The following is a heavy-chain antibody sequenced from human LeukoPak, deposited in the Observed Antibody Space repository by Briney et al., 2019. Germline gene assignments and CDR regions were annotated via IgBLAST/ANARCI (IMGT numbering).Heavy chain of an antibody. Sequence: AGGSLRLSCAASGFTFSSYSMNWVRQAPGKGLEWVSYISSSSSTIYYADSVKGRFTISRDNAKNSLYLQMNSLRAEDTAVYYCAKDPTGGSGINPMGWYFDYWGQGTLVTVSS. CDR3: AKDPTGGSGINPMGWYFDY. J-gene: IGHJ4*02. V-gene: IGHV3-48*01. D-gene: IGHD3-10*01. CDR1: GFTFSSYS. CDR2: ISSSSSTI.